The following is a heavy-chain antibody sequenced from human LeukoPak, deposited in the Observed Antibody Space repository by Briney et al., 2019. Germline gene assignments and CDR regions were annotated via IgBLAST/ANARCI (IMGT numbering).Heavy chain of an antibody. CDR2: IYSGGTT. D-gene: IGHD6-13*01. CDR1: GFTISSNY. V-gene: IGHV3-53*01. J-gene: IGHJ3*02. CDR3: AKVWSSWSLDAFDI. Sequence: GGSLRLSCAASGFTISSNYMSWVRQAPGKGLEWVSVIYSGGTTHFADSVKGRFTISRDNSKNTLYLQMNSLRAEDTAIYYCAKVWSSWSLDAFDIWGQGTMVTVSS.